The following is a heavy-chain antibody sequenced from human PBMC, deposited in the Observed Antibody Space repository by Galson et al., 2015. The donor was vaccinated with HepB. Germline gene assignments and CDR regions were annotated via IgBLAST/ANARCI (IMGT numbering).Heavy chain of an antibody. V-gene: IGHV1-3*01. D-gene: IGHD2-15*01. CDR2: INAGNGNT. J-gene: IGHJ4*02. Sequence: SVKVSCKASGYTFTSYAMHWVRQAPGQRLEWMGWINAGNGNTKYSQKFQGRVTITRDTSASTAYMELSSLRSEDTAVYYCARDGGAGYCSGGSCYPHWGQGTLVTVSS. CDR3: ARDGGAGYCSGGSCYPH. CDR1: GYTFTSYA.